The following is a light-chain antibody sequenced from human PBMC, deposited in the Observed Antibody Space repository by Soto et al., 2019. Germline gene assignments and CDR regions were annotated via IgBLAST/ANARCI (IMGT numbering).Light chain of an antibody. CDR1: QSVSSS. J-gene: IGKJ1*01. V-gene: IGKV3-20*01. CDR3: QQYGISPST. Sequence: EIVLTQSPGTLSLSPGERATLSCRASQSVSSSLAWYQQKPGQAPRLLIYGTSNRATAIPDRFSGSGSGAGFTLTNSRLEPEDVALYYCQQYGISPSTFGPGTKVEI. CDR2: GTS.